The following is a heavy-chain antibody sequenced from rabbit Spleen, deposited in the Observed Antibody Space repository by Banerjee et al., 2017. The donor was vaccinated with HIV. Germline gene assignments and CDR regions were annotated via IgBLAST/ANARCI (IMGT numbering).Heavy chain of an antibody. CDR1: GFSFSSSYY. V-gene: IGHV1S40*01. CDR3: ARDSASSFSSYGMDL. D-gene: IGHD8-1*01. CDR2: IDSGSSGFT. Sequence: QSLEESGGGLVQPEGSLTLTCTASGFSFSSSYYMCWVRQAPGKGLEWIACIDSGSSGFTYFASWAKGRFTISKTSSTTVTLQMTSLTVADTAIYFCARDSASSFSSYGMDLWGQGTLVTVS. J-gene: IGHJ6*01.